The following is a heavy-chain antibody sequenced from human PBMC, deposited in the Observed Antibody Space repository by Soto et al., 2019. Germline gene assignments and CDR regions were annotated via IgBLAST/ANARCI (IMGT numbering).Heavy chain of an antibody. CDR2: ISHSGGST. CDR1: GFTSGSYA. D-gene: IGHD2-15*01. Sequence: GGSLRLSXAASGFTSGSYAMSWVRQAPGKGLEWVSAISHSGGSTYYADSVKGRFTISRDNSVNTVSLQMNSLRAEDTALYYCAKGSSGGRPYYFDHWGQGTLVTVSS. CDR3: AKGSSGGRPYYFDH. J-gene: IGHJ4*02. V-gene: IGHV3-23*01.